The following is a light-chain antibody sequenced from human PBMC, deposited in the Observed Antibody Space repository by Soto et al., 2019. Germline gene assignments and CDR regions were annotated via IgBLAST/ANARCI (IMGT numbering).Light chain of an antibody. CDR3: SSYTRSSPVV. V-gene: IGLV2-14*03. CDR2: SVS. CDR1: SSDVGAYNY. J-gene: IGLJ2*01. Sequence: QSALTQPASVSGSPGQSITISCTGTSSDVGAYNYVSWHQQHPGKAPKLMIYSVSNRPSGVSNRFSGSKSGNTASLTISGLQAEDEADYYCSSYTRSSPVVFGGGTKVTVL.